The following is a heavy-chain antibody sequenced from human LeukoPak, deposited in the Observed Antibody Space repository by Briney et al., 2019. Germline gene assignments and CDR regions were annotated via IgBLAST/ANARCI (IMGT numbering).Heavy chain of an antibody. V-gene: IGHV4-59*01. Sequence: PSETLSLTCSVSGASIRSYFWSWLRQSPGKGLEWIGYVYDNDISNFNPSLESRVTSLVDRSKSQFSLKLRSVTAADTAVYYCARGLVLATDDAFDIWGPGTMVTVSS. CDR1: GASIRSYF. CDR2: VYDNDIS. CDR3: ARGLVLATDDAFDI. J-gene: IGHJ3*02. D-gene: IGHD5-12*01.